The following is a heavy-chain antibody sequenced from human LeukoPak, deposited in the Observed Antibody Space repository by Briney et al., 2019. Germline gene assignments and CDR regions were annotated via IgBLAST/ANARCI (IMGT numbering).Heavy chain of an antibody. CDR2: INHSGST. D-gene: IGHD3-3*01. CDR1: GGSFSGYY. CDR3: ARVMGGLYDFWSGYYRNWFDP. V-gene: IGHV4-34*01. Sequence: PSETLSLTCAVYGGSFSGYYWSWIRQPPGKGLEWIGEINHSGSTNYNPSLKSRVTISVDTSKNQFSLKLSSVTAADTAVYYGARVMGGLYDFWSGYYRNWFDPWGQGTLVTVSS. J-gene: IGHJ5*02.